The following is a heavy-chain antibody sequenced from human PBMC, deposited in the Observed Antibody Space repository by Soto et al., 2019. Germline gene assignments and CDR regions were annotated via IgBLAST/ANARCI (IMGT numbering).Heavy chain of an antibody. D-gene: IGHD5-18*01. CDR2: INSDGST. V-gene: IGHV3-53*01. J-gene: IGHJ4*02. CDR3: ARSGYSVAWGY. Sequence: EVQLVESGGGLMPPGGSLRLSCAASGFLVNSAYMTWVRQAPGKGLEWLSMINSDGSTLYAESVKGRFTISRDNSKNRLDLQMNSLRAEDTAMYYCARSGYSVAWGYWGQGTLVIVTS. CDR1: GFLVNSAY.